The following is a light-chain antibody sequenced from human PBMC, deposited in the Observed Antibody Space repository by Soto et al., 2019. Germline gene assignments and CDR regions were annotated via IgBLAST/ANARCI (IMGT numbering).Light chain of an antibody. V-gene: IGLV2-14*01. CDR3: SSYIRTFLYV. CDR1: NSDVGGHNY. Sequence: QSVLTQPASVSGSLGQSITISCTGSNSDVGGHNYVSWYQQHPGKAPKLMIYEVGIRPSGVSTRFSGSKSGNTASLTISGLQAEDESYYYCSSYIRTFLYVFGTGTNFTVL. CDR2: EVG. J-gene: IGLJ1*01.